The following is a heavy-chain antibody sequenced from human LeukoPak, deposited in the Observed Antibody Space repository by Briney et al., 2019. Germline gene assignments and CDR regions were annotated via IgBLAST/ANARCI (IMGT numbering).Heavy chain of an antibody. J-gene: IGHJ4*02. D-gene: IGHD3-3*01. CDR3: AKEHDDFWSGYCTFDY. Sequence: GGSLRLSCAASGFTFSSYAMHWVRQAPGKGLEWVSAISGSGGSTYYADSVKGRFTISRDNSKNTLYLQMNSLRAEDTAVYYCAKEHDDFWSGYCTFDYWGQGTLVTVSS. V-gene: IGHV3-23*01. CDR1: GFTFSSYA. CDR2: ISGSGGST.